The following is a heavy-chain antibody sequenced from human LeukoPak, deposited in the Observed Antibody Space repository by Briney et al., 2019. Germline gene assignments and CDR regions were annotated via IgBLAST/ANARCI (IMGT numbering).Heavy chain of an antibody. J-gene: IGHJ4*02. CDR2: ISAYSGNT. Sequence: ASVKVSCKASGYSFTSYGITWVRQAPGQGLEWVGWISAYSGNTNFAQKLQGRVTTTTDTSKSTAYLELRSLKSDDTAVYYCARDRGGSSWYRYWGQGTLVTVSS. V-gene: IGHV1-18*01. CDR1: GYSFTSYG. CDR3: ARDRGGSSWYRY. D-gene: IGHD6-13*01.